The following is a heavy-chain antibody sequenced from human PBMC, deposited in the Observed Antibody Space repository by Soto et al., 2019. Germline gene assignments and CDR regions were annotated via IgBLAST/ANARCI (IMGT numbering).Heavy chain of an antibody. CDR1: GGTFSSYA. V-gene: IGHV1-69*12. J-gene: IGHJ6*02. D-gene: IGHD3-3*01. Sequence: QVQLVQSGAEVKKPGSSVKVSCKASGGTFSSYAISWVRQAPGQGLEWMGGIIPIFGTANYAQKFQGRVTITADEFTSTAYMELSSLRSEDTAVYYCATQRFLEWSYYYYGMDVWGQGTTVTVSS. CDR3: ATQRFLEWSYYYYGMDV. CDR2: IIPIFGTA.